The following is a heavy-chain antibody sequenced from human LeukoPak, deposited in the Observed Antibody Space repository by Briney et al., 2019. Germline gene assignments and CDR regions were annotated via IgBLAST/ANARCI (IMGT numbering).Heavy chain of an antibody. V-gene: IGHV5-51*01. CDR3: ARQRRNGGIAASNDAFDI. CDR1: GYSFTSYW. D-gene: IGHD6-13*01. J-gene: IGHJ3*02. Sequence: GESLKIPCKGSGYSFTSYWIGWVRQMPGKGLEWMGIIYPSDSDTRCSPSFQGQVTISADKSISTAYLQWSSLKASDTAMYYCARQRRNGGIAASNDAFDIWGQGTMVTVSS. CDR2: IYPSDSDT.